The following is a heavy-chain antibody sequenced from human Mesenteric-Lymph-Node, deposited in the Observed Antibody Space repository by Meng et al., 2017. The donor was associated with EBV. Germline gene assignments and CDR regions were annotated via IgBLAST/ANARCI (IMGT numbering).Heavy chain of an antibody. Sequence: QVQLVQSGAEVKKPGSSVKVSCKASGGTFSTYVISWVRQAPGHGLEWMGGIIPISGTTNYAQKFQDRVTLTTDTSTSTAYMELRSLRSDDTAVYYCARGPQQWLADYWGQGTLVTVSS. CDR2: IIPISGTT. D-gene: IGHD6-19*01. CDR1: GGTFSTYV. V-gene: IGHV1-69*06. J-gene: IGHJ4*02. CDR3: ARGPQQWLADY.